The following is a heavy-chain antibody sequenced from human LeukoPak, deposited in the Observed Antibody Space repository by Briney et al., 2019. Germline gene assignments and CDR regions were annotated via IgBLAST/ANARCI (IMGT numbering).Heavy chain of an antibody. D-gene: IGHD3-22*01. CDR3: ARVYYYDSSGYSHADY. CDR2: IYHRGST. CDR1: GYSISSGYY. J-gene: IGHJ4*02. Sequence: PSETLSLTCTVSGYSISSGYYWGWIRQPPGKGLEWIGSIYHRGSTYYNPSLKSRVTISVDMSKNQFSLKLSSVTAADTAVYYCARVYYYDSSGYSHADYWGQGTLVTVSS. V-gene: IGHV4-38-2*02.